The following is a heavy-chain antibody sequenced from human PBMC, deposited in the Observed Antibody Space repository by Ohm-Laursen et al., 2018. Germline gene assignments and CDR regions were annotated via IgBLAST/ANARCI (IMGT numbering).Heavy chain of an antibody. CDR2: MNPKSGDT. CDR1: GYTFINYD. D-gene: IGHD1-7*01. V-gene: IGHV1-8*01. CDR3: ARGRLSGTRRALDI. Sequence: GASVKVSCKTSGYTFINYDIHWVRQASGQGLEWMGWMNPKSGDTGYAHKFQGRVTMARNAPISTANMEMSSLRSEDTAVYYCARGRLSGTRRALDIWGQGTMVTVSS. J-gene: IGHJ3*02.